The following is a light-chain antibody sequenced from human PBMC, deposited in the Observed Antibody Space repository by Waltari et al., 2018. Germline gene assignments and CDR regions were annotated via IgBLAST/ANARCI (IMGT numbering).Light chain of an antibody. J-gene: IGKJ1*01. CDR2: GAS. Sequence: EIVLPQSPGTLSLSRGERATLSCRASQSVRRALAWYQQNPGQAPRLLIYGASNRATGIPDRFSGSGSGTDFSLIISRLEPEDFAVYYCQHYVSLPVTFGQGTKVEIK. CDR3: QHYVSLPVT. V-gene: IGKV3-20*01. CDR1: QSVRRA.